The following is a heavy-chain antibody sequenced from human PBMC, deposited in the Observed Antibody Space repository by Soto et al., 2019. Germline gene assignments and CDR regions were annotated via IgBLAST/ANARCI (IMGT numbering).Heavy chain of an antibody. CDR3: AKGSTTVTTVVYDYYDYMDV. V-gene: IGHV3-23*01. D-gene: IGHD4-17*01. CDR1: GFTFSSYA. J-gene: IGHJ6*03. CDR2: ISASGGST. Sequence: EVQLLESGGGLVQPGGSLRLSCAASGFTFSSYAMSWVRQAPGKGLEWVSAISASGGSTYYADSVKGRFTISRDNSKNTLYLQMKSLRAEDTAVYYCAKGSTTVTTVVYDYYDYMDVWGKGTTVTVSS.